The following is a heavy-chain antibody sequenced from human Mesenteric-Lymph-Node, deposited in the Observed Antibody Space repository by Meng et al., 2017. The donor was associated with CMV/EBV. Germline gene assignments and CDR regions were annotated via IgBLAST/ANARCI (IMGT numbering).Heavy chain of an antibody. Sequence: GGSLRLSCAASGFIFSNYGMNWVRQAPGKGLEWVTFIQSDGSSKYYADSVKGRFTISRDNSKNTLYLQMNTLRTEDTAVYYCAKPYYDFWSGPLYYYYGLDVWGQGTTVTVSS. CDR3: AKPYYDFWSGPLYYYYGLDV. CDR2: IQSDGSSK. V-gene: IGHV3-30*02. D-gene: IGHD3-3*01. J-gene: IGHJ6*02. CDR1: GFIFSNYG.